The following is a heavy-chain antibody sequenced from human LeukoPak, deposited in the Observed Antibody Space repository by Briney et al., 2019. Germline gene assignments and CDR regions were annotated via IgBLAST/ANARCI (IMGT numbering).Heavy chain of an antibody. CDR1: GASFGSGDQY. V-gene: IGHV4-31*03. CDR2: LHPSGNL. Sequence: PSETLSLTCTVSGASFGSGDQYWNWIRQSPGKGLEWIGSLHPSGNLYNNPSLESRVTMSVDTSKNQFSLNLNSVTAADTAVYFCSRGLDSRKLGYWGQGTLVTVSS. CDR3: SRGLDSRKLGY. D-gene: IGHD3-22*01. J-gene: IGHJ4*02.